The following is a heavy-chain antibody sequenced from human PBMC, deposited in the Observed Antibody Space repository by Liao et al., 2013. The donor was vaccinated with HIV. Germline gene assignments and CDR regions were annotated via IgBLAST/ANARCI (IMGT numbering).Heavy chain of an antibody. CDR3: ARVVKGKSTWGFSTSGPDGFDI. V-gene: IGHV4-59*01. D-gene: IGHD3-16*02. J-gene: IGHJ3*02. CDR2: ISYSGNT. CDR1: GGSIRSYY. Sequence: QVQLQESGPGLVTPSETLSLSCNISGGSIRSYYWSWVRQPPGKGLEWMGYISYSGNTNYKSSLKSRVTISRDTSKNQFFLQLTSVTAADTALYYCARVVKGKSTWGFSTSGPDGFDIWGRGTMVTVSS.